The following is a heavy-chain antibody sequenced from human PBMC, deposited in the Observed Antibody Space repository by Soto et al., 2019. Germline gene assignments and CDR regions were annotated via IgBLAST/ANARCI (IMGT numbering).Heavy chain of an antibody. V-gene: IGHV4-34*01. CDR3: ARGQEGVVATH. CDR2: IKDGGYT. J-gene: IGHJ4*02. CDR1: GGSLSGYY. D-gene: IGHD5-12*01. Sequence: QVQLQQWGAGLLKPSETLSLNCAVNGGSLSGYYWSWIRQPPGKGLGWIGEIKDGGYTNYSPSPKSRATISSDTSNNQFSLRLNSVTAADTGVYYCARGQEGVVATHWDQGALVTVSS.